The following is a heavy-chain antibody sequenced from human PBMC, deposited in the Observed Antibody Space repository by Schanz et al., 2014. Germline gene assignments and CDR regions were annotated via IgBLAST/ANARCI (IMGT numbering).Heavy chain of an antibody. CDR2: IKSDGSST. CDR3: ARGGPAYYFDD. CDR1: GFTFSSYW. J-gene: IGHJ4*02. V-gene: IGHV3-74*02. Sequence: EAHLVESGGGLVKPGGSLTLSCAASGFTFSSYWMHWVRQVPGKGLVWVSRIKSDGSSTSYADSVKGRFTISRDNAKNTLYLQMNSLRAEDTAVYYCARGGPAYYFDDWGQGTLVTVSS.